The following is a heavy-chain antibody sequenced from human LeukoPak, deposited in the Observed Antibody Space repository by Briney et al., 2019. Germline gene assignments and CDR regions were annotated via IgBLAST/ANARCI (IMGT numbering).Heavy chain of an antibody. J-gene: IGHJ5*02. Sequence: PGGSLRLSCVVSGFTVSSNYMSWVRQAPGKGLEWVSIIYSGGSTYYADSVKGRFTISRDISKNTVYLQMNSLRAEDTAVYYCARANSATIPGVDPWGQGTLVTVSS. D-gene: IGHD1-26*01. V-gene: IGHV3-53*01. CDR3: ARANSATIPGVDP. CDR2: IYSGGST. CDR1: GFTVSSNY.